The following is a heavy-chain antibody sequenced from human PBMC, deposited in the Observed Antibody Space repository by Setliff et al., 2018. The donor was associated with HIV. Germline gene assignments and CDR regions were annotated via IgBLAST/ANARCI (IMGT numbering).Heavy chain of an antibody. J-gene: IGHJ4*02. CDR1: GGSISSSSLY. CDR2: IFDSGAT. CDR3: ARSPAAEGY. Sequence: KPSETLSLTCTVSGGSISSSSLYWGWIRQPPGKGLQWIGSIFDSGATYYNASLRSRVTMSVDTSKNQFSLKLRSVTAADTAVYYCARSPAAEGYWGQGTLVTVSS. V-gene: IGHV4-39*01. D-gene: IGHD6-13*01.